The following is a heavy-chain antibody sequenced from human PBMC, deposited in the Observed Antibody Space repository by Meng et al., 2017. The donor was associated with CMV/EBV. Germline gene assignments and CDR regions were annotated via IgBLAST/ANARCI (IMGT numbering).Heavy chain of an antibody. CDR2: ISSSGSTI. V-gene: IGHV3-48*03. CDR1: GYTFTSYA. D-gene: IGHD3-3*01. J-gene: IGHJ4*02. CDR3: ARGNYDFWSGYSDTFDY. Sequence: SCKASGYTFTSYAMHWVRQAPGKGLEWVSYISSSGSTIYYADSVKGRFTISRDNAKNSLYLQMNSLRAEDTAVYYCARGNYDFWSGYSDTFDYWGQGTLVTVSS.